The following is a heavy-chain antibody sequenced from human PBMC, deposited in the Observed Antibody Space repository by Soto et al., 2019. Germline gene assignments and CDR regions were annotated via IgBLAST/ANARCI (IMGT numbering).Heavy chain of an antibody. V-gene: IGHV1-3*04. CDR3: ATSRDYCSSTSCYEGYYYYMDV. D-gene: IGHD2-2*01. Sequence: QVQLVQSGAEVKKPGASVKVSCKASGYTFTTYTMHWVRQAPGQGFEWMGWINTGNGYTQYSQNFQGRVTISRDTSASTAYMELSSLRSEDTALYYCATSRDYCSSTSCYEGYYYYMDVWGKGTTVTVSS. CDR1: GYTFTTYT. CDR2: INTGNGYT. J-gene: IGHJ6*03.